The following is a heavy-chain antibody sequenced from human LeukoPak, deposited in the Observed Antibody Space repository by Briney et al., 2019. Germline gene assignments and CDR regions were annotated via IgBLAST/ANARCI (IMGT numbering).Heavy chain of an antibody. Sequence: GGTLRLSCDASGFRFSVYGMSWVRQAPGKGLEWVSAISGSGGSTYYADSVKGRFTISGDNSKNTLYLQMNSLRAEDTAVYYCAKSGTTLSYYYYMDVWGKGTTVTISS. V-gene: IGHV3-23*01. CDR1: GFRFSVYG. CDR2: ISGSGGST. CDR3: AKSGTTLSYYYYMDV. D-gene: IGHD1-1*01. J-gene: IGHJ6*03.